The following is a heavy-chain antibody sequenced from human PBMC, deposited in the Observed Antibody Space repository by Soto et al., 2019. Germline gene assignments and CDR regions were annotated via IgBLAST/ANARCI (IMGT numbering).Heavy chain of an antibody. V-gene: IGHV5-51*01. CDR1: GYSFTSYW. CDR2: IYPGDSDT. CDR3: ARHETYYYDSSGLVGAFDI. J-gene: IGHJ3*02. D-gene: IGHD3-22*01. Sequence: SLKISCKGSGYSFTSYWIGWVRQMPGKGLEWMGIIYPGDSDTRYSPSFQGQVTISADKSISTAYLQWSSLKASDTAMYYCARHETYYYDSSGLVGAFDIWGQGTMVTVSS.